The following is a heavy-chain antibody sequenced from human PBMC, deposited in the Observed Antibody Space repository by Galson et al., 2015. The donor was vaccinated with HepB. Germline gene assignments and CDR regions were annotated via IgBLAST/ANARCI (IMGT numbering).Heavy chain of an antibody. V-gene: IGHV3-23*01. D-gene: IGHD6-6*01. J-gene: IGHJ4*02. Sequence: SLRLSCAASGITFGSYGMSWVRQAPGRGLEWVSAITVGGGSTYYADSVKDRFTISRDNSKNTLYLQMNSLRAEGTAVYYCAKGDIAARLSYFDYWGQGTLVTVSS. CDR3: AKGDIAARLSYFDY. CDR1: GITFGSYG. CDR2: ITVGGGST.